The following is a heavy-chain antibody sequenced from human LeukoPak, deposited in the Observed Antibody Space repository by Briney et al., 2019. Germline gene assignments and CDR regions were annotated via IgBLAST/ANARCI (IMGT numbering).Heavy chain of an antibody. CDR1: GFTFSSYW. CDR2: IKKDGSEK. V-gene: IGHV3-7*01. J-gene: IGHJ6*03. Sequence: GSLRLSCAASGFTFSSYWMSWVRPAPGKGLEWVANIKKDGSEKYYLDSVKGRFTISRDNAKNSLYLQMNSLRAEDTAVYYCARRRMVRGAHYMDVWGKGTTVTISS. CDR3: ARRRMVRGAHYMDV. D-gene: IGHD3-10*01.